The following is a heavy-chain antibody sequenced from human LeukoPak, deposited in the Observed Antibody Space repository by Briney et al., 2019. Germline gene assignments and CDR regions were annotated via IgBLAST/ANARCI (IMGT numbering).Heavy chain of an antibody. Sequence: GGSLRLSCAASGFTFSSYWIHWVRQVPGKGLVWVSRIHGDGRTTTYANSVKGRFTISRDNAKNTLYLQMNSLRAEDTAVYYCARDNGENYHTAFDYWGQGTLVTVSS. CDR3: ARDNGENYHTAFDY. CDR1: GFTFSSYW. J-gene: IGHJ4*02. D-gene: IGHD2-8*01. V-gene: IGHV3-74*01. CDR2: IHGDGRTT.